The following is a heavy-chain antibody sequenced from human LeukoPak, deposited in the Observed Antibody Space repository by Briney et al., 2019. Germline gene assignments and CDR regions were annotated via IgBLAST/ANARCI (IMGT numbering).Heavy chain of an antibody. J-gene: IGHJ4*02. Sequence: GGSLRLSCAASGFSFSDFYMSWIRQAPGKGLEWISYISNSGSNIHYADSVKGRFSISRDNAKSSLYLQMNSLRAEDTAVYYCARLGRITMVRGVTWGQGTLVTVSS. CDR3: ARLGRITMVRGVT. CDR1: GFSFSDFY. D-gene: IGHD3-10*01. CDR2: ISNSGSNI. V-gene: IGHV3-11*01.